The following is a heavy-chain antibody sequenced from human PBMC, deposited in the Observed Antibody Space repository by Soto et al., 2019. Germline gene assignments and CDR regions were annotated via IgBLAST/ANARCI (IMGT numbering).Heavy chain of an antibody. CDR1: GFTFRIYS. D-gene: IGHD3-3*01. V-gene: IGHV3-21*01. J-gene: IGHJ4*02. CDR2: MSSSLSYI. CDR3: ARAGSEALEGSLDF. Sequence: GSLRLSCAASGFTFRIYSMNWVRQAPGKGLEWVSSMSSSLSYIYYADSVKGRFTISRDNAKDSLYLQMNTLRAEDTAIYYCARAGSEALEGSLDFWGRGTLVTVSS.